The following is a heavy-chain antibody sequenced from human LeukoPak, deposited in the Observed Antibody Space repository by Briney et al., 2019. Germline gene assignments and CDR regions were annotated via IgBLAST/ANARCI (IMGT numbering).Heavy chain of an antibody. CDR2: ISGSGGST. D-gene: IGHD6-19*01. J-gene: IGHJ4*02. CDR1: GFTVSSNY. CDR3: AKGAWLGPYDY. Sequence: GGSLRLSCAASGFTVSSNYMSWVRQAPGKGLEWVSAISGSGGSTYYADSVKGRFTISRDNSKNTLYLQMNSLRAEDTAVYYCAKGAWLGPYDYWGQGTLVTVSS. V-gene: IGHV3-23*01.